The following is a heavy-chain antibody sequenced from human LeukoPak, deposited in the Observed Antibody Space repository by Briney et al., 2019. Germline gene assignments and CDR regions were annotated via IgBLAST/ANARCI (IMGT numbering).Heavy chain of an antibody. D-gene: IGHD2-21*02. CDR1: GYTFTSYY. CDR2: INPSGGST. V-gene: IGHV1-46*01. Sequence: ASVKVSCKASGYTFTSYYMHWVRQAPGQGLEWMGIINPSGGSTSYAQKFQGRVTMTRDMSTSTAYMELSSLRSEDTAVYSCARGVTARGFYYYMDIWGRGTTVTISS. CDR3: ARGVTARGFYYYMDI. J-gene: IGHJ6*03.